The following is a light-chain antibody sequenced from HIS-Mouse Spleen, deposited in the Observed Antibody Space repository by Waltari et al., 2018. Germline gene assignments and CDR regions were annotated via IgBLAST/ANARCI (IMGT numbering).Light chain of an antibody. V-gene: IGLV2-23*01. CDR2: EGS. J-gene: IGLJ3*02. CDR1: SSDVGSYNL. Sequence: QSALTQPASVSGSPGQSITISCTGTSSDVGSYNLVSWYQQPPGKAPKLMIYEGSKLPSGVSNRFSGSKSGNTASLTISVLQAEDEADYYCCSYAGSSTWVFGGGTKLTVL. CDR3: CSYAGSSTWV.